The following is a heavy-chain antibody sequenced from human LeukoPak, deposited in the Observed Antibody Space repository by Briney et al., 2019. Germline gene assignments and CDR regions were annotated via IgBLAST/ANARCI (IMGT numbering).Heavy chain of an antibody. J-gene: IGHJ6*03. CDR1: GFTFSSYA. V-gene: IGHV3-23*01. CDR3: ARDDYYGSGSSWSDYYMDV. CDR2: ISGSGGST. D-gene: IGHD3-10*01. Sequence: PGGSLRLSCAASGFTFSSYAMSWVRQAPGKGLEWVSAISGSGGSTYYADSVKGRFTISRDNSKNSLYLQMNSLRAEDTAVYYCARDDYYGSGSSWSDYYMDVWGKGTTVTISS.